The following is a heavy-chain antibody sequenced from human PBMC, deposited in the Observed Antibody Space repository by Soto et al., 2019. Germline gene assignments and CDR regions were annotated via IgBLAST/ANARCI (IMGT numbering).Heavy chain of an antibody. D-gene: IGHD5-12*01. J-gene: IGHJ6*02. V-gene: IGHV3-21*01. CDR2: ISSSSSYI. CDR1: GFTFSSYS. CDR3: ARDGQVDIVATRYYYYGMDV. Sequence: KPGGSVELTCAASGFTFSSYSMNWVRQAPGKGLEWVSSISSSSSYIYYADSVKGRFTISRDNAKNSLYLQMNSLRAEDTAVYYCARDGQVDIVATRYYYYGMDVWGQGTTVTVSS.